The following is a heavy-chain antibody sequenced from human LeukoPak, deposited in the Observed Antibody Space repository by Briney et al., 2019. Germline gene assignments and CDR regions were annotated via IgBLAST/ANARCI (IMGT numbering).Heavy chain of an antibody. V-gene: IGHV7-4-1*02. CDR2: INTNTGNP. D-gene: IGHD2-2*01. CDR3: ARVQGYCSTTSCYPHY. J-gene: IGHJ4*02. Sequence: ASVKFSCKASGYTLTNYALNWVRQAPGQGLEWMGWINTNTGNPTYAQGFTGRFVFSLDTSVNTAYLQISSLKAEDTAKYYCARVQGYCSTTSCYPHYWGQGTLVTVSS. CDR1: GYTLTNYA.